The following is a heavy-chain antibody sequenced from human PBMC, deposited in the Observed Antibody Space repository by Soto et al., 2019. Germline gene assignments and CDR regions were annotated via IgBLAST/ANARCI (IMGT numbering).Heavy chain of an antibody. Sequence: VGSLRLSCVGSGFTLNNYGVHWVRQAPGKGLEWVALMWYDGLRQTYLDSVRGRFTVSRDSSTNTIYLQMNSLRVEDTGNYFCVKESTPPFFDSWGQGTPVTVSS. CDR1: GFTLNNYG. D-gene: IGHD2-15*01. V-gene: IGHV3-33*03. CDR2: MWYDGLRQ. J-gene: IGHJ4*02. CDR3: VKESTPPFFDS.